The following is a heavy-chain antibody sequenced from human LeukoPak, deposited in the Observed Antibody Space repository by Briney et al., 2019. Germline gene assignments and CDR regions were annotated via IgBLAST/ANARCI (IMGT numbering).Heavy chain of an antibody. J-gene: IGHJ6*03. CDR2: IYYSGST. D-gene: IGHD2-2*01. Sequence: PSETLSLTCTVSGGSISSSSYYWGWIRQPPGKGLEWIGSIYYSGSTYYNPSLKSRVTISVNTSKNQFSLKLSSVTAADTAVYYCARGGGYCSSTSCYQRSYYYYYMDVWGKGTTVTVSS. CDR1: GGSISSSSYY. CDR3: ARGGGYCSSTSCYQRSYYYYYMDV. V-gene: IGHV4-39*07.